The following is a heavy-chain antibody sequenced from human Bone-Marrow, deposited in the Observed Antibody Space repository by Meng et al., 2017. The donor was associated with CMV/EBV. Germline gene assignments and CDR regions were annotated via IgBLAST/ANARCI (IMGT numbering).Heavy chain of an antibody. CDR1: GYTFSSYE. V-gene: IGHV3-48*03. Sequence: GESLKISCAASGYTFSSYEMNWVRQAPGKGLEWVSYISSSGSTIYYADSVKGRFTISRDNAKHSLYLQMNSLRAENTAVYYCASADVLLSTYFDLWGRGTLVTVSS. J-gene: IGHJ2*01. CDR2: ISSSGSTI. CDR3: ASADVLLSTYFDL. D-gene: IGHD3-10*01.